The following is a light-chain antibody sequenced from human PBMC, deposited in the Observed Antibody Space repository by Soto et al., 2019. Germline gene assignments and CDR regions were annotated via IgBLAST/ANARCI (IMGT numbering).Light chain of an antibody. V-gene: IGKV3-20*01. J-gene: IGKJ1*01. CDR1: QSVSSNF. CDR3: QQYGSSPT. Sequence: EIVLTQSPVTLSLSPGERATLSCRASQSVSSNFVAWYQHKPGQAPRLLIYDTSSRASDIPDRFSGSGSGTDFTLTISRLEPEDFAVYFCQQYGSSPTFGQGTKVDIK. CDR2: DTS.